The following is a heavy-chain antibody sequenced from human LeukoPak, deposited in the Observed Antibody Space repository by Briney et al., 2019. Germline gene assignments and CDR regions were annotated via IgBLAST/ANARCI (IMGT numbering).Heavy chain of an antibody. CDR3: AREAGAALWFGELTSPFGY. V-gene: IGHV1-2*02. D-gene: IGHD3-10*01. Sequence: ASVKVSCKASGYTFTGYYMHWVRQAPGQGLEWMGWINPNSGGTNYAQKFQGRVTMTRDTSISTAYMELSRLRSDDTAVYYCAREAGAALWFGELTSPFGYWGQGTLVTVSS. CDR2: INPNSGGT. CDR1: GYTFTGYY. J-gene: IGHJ4*02.